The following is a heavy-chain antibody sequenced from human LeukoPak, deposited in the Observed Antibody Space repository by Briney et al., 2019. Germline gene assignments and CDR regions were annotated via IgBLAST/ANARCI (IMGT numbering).Heavy chain of an antibody. V-gene: IGHV4-39*01. Sequence: SETLSLTCTVSGGSISSSSYYWGWIRQPPGKGLEWIGSIYYSGSTYYNPSLKSRVTISVDTSKNQFSLKLSSVTAADTAVYYCAGWDSSGNFDYWGQGTLVTVSS. CDR1: GGSISSSSYY. J-gene: IGHJ4*02. D-gene: IGHD3-22*01. CDR3: AGWDSSGNFDY. CDR2: IYYSGST.